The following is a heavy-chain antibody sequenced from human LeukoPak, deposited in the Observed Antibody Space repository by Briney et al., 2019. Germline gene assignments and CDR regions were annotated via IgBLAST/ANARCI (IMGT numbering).Heavy chain of an antibody. V-gene: IGHV1-69*01. Sequence: SVKVSCKASGGTFSSYAISWVRQAPGQGLEWMGGIIPIFGTANYAQKFQGRVTITADESTSTAYMELSSLRSEDTAVYYCARDPHGGSYFDYWGQGTLVTVSS. CDR1: GGTFSSYA. D-gene: IGHD1-26*01. CDR2: IIPIFGTA. CDR3: ARDPHGGSYFDY. J-gene: IGHJ4*02.